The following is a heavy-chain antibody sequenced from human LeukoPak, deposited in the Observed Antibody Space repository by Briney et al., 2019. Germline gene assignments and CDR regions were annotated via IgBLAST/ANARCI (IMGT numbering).Heavy chain of an antibody. D-gene: IGHD4-17*01. CDR1: GGSISSYY. CDR3: ARRPLRSHRQNWFDP. V-gene: IGHV4-4*07. Sequence: SETLSLTCTVSGGSISSYYWSWIRQPAGKGLEWIGRIYTSGSTNYNPSLKSRVTMSVDTSKNQFSLKLSSVTAADTAVYYCARRPLRSHRQNWFDPWGQGTLVTVSS. J-gene: IGHJ5*02. CDR2: IYTSGST.